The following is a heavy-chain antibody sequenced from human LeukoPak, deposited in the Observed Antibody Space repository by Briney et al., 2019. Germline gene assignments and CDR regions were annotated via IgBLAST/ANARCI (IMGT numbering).Heavy chain of an antibody. D-gene: IGHD3-10*01. Sequence: SVKVSCKASGGTFSSYAISWVRQAPGQGLEWMGRIIPILGIANYAQKFQGRVTITADKSTSTAYMELSSLRSEDTAVYYCARDRDGSVTFDYWDQGTLVTVSS. CDR1: GGTFSSYA. CDR3: ARDRDGSVTFDY. V-gene: IGHV1-69*04. J-gene: IGHJ4*02. CDR2: IIPILGIA.